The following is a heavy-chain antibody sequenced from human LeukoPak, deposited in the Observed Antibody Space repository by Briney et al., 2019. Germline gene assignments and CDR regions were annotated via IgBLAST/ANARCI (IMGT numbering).Heavy chain of an antibody. CDR3: ARSSYSSSSSV. Sequence: GGSLRLSCAVSGFTFSGFWMSWSRQAPGKGLVWVASINSDGSEGYYADVVKGRFTISRDNAKNSLYLQINSLRAEDTAVYYCARSSYSSSSSVWGQGTMVTVSS. CDR2: INSDGSEG. J-gene: IGHJ3*01. V-gene: IGHV3-7*03. CDR1: GFTFSGFW. D-gene: IGHD6-6*01.